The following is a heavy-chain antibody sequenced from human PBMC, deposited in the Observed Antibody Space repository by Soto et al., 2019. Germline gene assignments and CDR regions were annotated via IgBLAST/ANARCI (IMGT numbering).Heavy chain of an antibody. CDR3: ARVLRFLEWLADYGMDV. J-gene: IGHJ6*02. D-gene: IGHD3-3*01. V-gene: IGHV1-69*13. Sequence: ASVKVSCKASGCTFSSYAISWVRQAPGQGLEWMGGIIPIFGTANYAQKFQGRVTITADESTSTAYMELSSLRSEDTAVYYCARVLRFLEWLADYGMDVWGQGTTVTVSS. CDR1: GCTFSSYA. CDR2: IIPIFGTA.